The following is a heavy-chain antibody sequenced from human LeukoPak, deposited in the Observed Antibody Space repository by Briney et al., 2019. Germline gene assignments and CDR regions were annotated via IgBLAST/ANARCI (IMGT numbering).Heavy chain of an antibody. CDR1: GYSFTDYY. Sequence: AASVKVSCKTSGYSFTDYYMHWARQAPGQGLEWMGWINLNSGGTSAAQKFQGRVTMTRDTSITTVYMEVSWLTSDDTAIYYCARADRLHGGPYLIGPWGQGTLVTVSS. J-gene: IGHJ5*02. D-gene: IGHD2-21*01. CDR3: ARADRLHGGPYLIGP. CDR2: INLNSGGT. V-gene: IGHV1-2*02.